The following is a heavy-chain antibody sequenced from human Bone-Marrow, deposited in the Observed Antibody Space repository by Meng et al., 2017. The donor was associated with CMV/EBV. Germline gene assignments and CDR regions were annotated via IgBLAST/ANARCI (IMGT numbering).Heavy chain of an antibody. D-gene: IGHD2-2*01. V-gene: IGHV3-9*01. CDR3: AKDLSGIVVVPAATGDYYYGMDV. Sequence: SLKISCAASGFTFDDYAMHWVRQAPGKGLEWVSGISWNSDSIGYADSVKGRFTISRDNAKNSLYLQMNSLRAEDTALYYCAKDLSGIVVVPAATGDYYYGMDVWGQGTTVTVSS. J-gene: IGHJ6*01. CDR1: GFTFDDYA. CDR2: ISWNSDSI.